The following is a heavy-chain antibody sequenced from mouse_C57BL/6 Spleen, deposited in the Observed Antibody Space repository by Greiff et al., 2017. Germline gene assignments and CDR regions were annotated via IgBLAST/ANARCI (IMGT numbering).Heavy chain of an antibody. CDR2: IDPSDSET. V-gene: IGHV1-52*01. J-gene: IGHJ1*03. CDR1: GYTFTSYW. Sequence: QVQLQQPGAELVRPGSSVKLSCKASGYTFTSYWMHWVKQRPIQGLEWIGNIDPSDSETHYNQKFKDKATLTVDKSSSTAYMQLSSLTSEDSAVXCCARAADYDGSSDVGWYFDVWGTGTTVTVSS. CDR3: ARAADYDGSSDVGWYFDV. D-gene: IGHD1-1*01.